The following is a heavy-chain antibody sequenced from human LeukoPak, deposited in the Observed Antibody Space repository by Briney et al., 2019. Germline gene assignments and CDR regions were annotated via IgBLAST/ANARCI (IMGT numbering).Heavy chain of an antibody. CDR3: AGSTVTRLAEYFQH. CDR1: GYTFTGYY. V-gene: IGHV1-2*02. J-gene: IGHJ1*01. D-gene: IGHD4-11*01. Sequence: ASVKVSCKASGYTFTGYYMHWVRQAPGQGLEWMGWINPNSGGTNYAQKFQGRVTMTRDTSISTAYMELSRLRSDDTAVYYCAGSTVTRLAEYFQHWGQGTLVTVSS. CDR2: INPNSGGT.